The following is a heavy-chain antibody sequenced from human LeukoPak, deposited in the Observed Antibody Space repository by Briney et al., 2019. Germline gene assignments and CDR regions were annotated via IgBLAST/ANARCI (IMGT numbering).Heavy chain of an antibody. CDR1: GGPITIYF. J-gene: IGHJ4*02. D-gene: IGHD3-22*01. Sequence: SETLSLTCTVSGGPITIYFGSWIRQPAGKGLDGFGRTYTSGSTNYNPSLKSRVTMSVDTSKNQFSLKLSSVTAADTAVYYCARDRLFGSGHRYFDYWGQGTLVTVSS. CDR3: ARDRLFGSGHRYFDY. V-gene: IGHV4-4*07. CDR2: TYTSGST.